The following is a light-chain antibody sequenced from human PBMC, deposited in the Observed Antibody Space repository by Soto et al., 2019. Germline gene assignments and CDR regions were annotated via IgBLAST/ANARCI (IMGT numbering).Light chain of an antibody. J-gene: IGLJ1*01. Sequence: SVLTQPASVSGSPGQSITISCTGTSSDVGCFNYVSWYQQHPGKAPKLMIYDVTNRPSGVSYRFSGSKSGNTASLTISGLQAEDEADYYCNSYTSSSTYVFGTGTKLTVL. CDR2: DVT. CDR3: NSYTSSSTYV. V-gene: IGLV2-14*03. CDR1: SSDVGCFNY.